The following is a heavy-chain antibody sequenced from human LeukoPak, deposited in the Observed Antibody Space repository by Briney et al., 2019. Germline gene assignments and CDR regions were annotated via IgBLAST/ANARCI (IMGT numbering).Heavy chain of an antibody. D-gene: IGHD6-13*01. Sequence: GASPRLSCAASGFTSSSYAMSWVRQAPGKGLEWVSGISGSGGSAYYADSVKGRFTISRDNSKKTLYLQMNSLRAEDTAVFYCAKALLKGRQLVFYFDYWGQGTLVTVSS. J-gene: IGHJ4*02. CDR2: ISGSGGSA. V-gene: IGHV3-23*01. CDR1: GFTSSSYA. CDR3: AKALLKGRQLVFYFDY.